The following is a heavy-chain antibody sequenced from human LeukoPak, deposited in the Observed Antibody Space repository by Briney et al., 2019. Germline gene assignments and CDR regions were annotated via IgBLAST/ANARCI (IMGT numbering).Heavy chain of an antibody. V-gene: IGHV1-24*01. D-gene: IGHD6-19*01. J-gene: IGHJ4*02. CDR1: GYTLTELS. Sequence: GASVKVSCKVSGYTLTELSMHWVRQAPGKGLEWMGGFDPEDGETIYAQKFQGRVTMTEDTSTDTAYMELSSLRSEDTAVYYCATSTKEQWLVRFAFGYWGQGTLVTVSS. CDR2: FDPEDGET. CDR3: ATSTKEQWLVRFAFGY.